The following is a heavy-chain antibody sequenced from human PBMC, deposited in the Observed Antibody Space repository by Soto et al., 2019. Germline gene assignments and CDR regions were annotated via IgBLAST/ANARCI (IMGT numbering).Heavy chain of an antibody. CDR1: GGTFSSYS. CDR3: ASRRDTAMVRCYGMDV. J-gene: IGHJ6*02. CDR2: IIPIFGTA. Sequence: VASVKVSCKASGGTFSSYSISWVRQAPGQGLEWMGGIIPIFGTANYAQKFQGRVTITADESTSTAYMELSSLRSEDTAVYYCASRRDTAMVRCYGMDVWGQGTMVTVSS. D-gene: IGHD5-18*01. V-gene: IGHV1-69*13.